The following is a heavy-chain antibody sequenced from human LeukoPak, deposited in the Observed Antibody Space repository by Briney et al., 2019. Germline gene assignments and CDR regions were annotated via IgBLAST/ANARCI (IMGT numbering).Heavy chain of an antibody. D-gene: IGHD3-16*01. CDR3: IKDIWGSYKEGAFDV. CDR2: ISYNSVSL. CDR1: GFTFDNFA. J-gene: IGHJ3*01. Sequence: GGSLRLSCAVSGFTFDNFAMHWVRQAPGKGLEWVSGISYNSVSLGYADSVKGRFTISRDNAKNSLYLQMNSLRVEDMALYYYIKDIWGSYKEGAFDVWGQGTMVTVSS. V-gene: IGHV3-9*03.